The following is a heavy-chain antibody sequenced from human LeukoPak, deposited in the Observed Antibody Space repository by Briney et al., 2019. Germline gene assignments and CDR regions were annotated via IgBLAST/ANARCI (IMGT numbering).Heavy chain of an antibody. Sequence: GGPLRLSCAASGFTFSSYAMSWVRQAPGKGLEWVSAISGSGGSTYYADSVKGRFTISRDNSKNTLYLQMNSLRAEDTAVYYCAKAHGIAAAATGEYFQHWGQGTLVTVSS. V-gene: IGHV3-23*01. CDR1: GFTFSSYA. CDR2: ISGSGGST. J-gene: IGHJ1*01. D-gene: IGHD6-13*01. CDR3: AKAHGIAAAATGEYFQH.